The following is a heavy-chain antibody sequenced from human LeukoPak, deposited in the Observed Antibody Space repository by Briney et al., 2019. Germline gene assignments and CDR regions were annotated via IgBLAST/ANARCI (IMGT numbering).Heavy chain of an antibody. V-gene: IGHV3-21*01. CDR3: ARGTGTTGFDY. CDR1: GFTFSSYS. D-gene: IGHD1-7*01. J-gene: IGHJ4*02. CDR2: ISSGSSYI. Sequence: GGSLRLSCAASGFTFSSYSMNWVRQAPGKGLEWVSSISSGSSYIYYADSVKGRFTISRDNAKNSLYLQMNSLRAEDTAVYYCARGTGTTGFDYWGQGTLVTVSS.